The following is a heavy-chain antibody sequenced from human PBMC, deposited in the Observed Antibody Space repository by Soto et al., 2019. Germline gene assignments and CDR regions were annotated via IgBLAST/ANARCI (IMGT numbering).Heavy chain of an antibody. CDR2: IYHSGST. CDR1: CGSISSSNW. Sequence: QVQLQESGPGLVKPSGTLSLTCAVSCGSISSSNWWSWVRQPPGKGLEWIGEIYHSGSTNYNASLKIRVTITVDKSKNHFSLKLSSVTAADTAVYYCASQTPYVHDEGKYYGMDVCGQGTTVTVSS. J-gene: IGHJ6*02. D-gene: IGHD3-16*01. CDR3: ASQTPYVHDEGKYYGMDV. V-gene: IGHV4-4*02.